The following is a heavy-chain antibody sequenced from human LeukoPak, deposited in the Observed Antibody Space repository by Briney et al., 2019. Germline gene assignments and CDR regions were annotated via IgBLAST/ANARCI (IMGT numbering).Heavy chain of an antibody. CDR2: IRYDGSNK. D-gene: IGHD3-10*01. J-gene: IGHJ4*02. V-gene: IGHV3-30*02. Sequence: PGGSLRLSCAASGFTFSSYGMHWVRQAPGRGLEWVAFIRYDGSNKYYADSVKGRFTISRDNAKNSLYLQMNSLRAEDTAVYYCARETRGDYWGQGTLVTVSS. CDR3: ARETRGDY. CDR1: GFTFSSYG.